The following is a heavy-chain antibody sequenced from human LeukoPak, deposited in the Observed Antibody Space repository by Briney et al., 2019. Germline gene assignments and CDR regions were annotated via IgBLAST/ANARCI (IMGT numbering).Heavy chain of an antibody. CDR2: IYYSGST. J-gene: IGHJ5*02. V-gene: IGHV4-39*01. CDR1: GGSISSSSYY. Sequence: SETLSLTCTVSGGSISSSSYYWGWIRQPPGKGLEWIGSIYYSGSTYYNTSLKSRVTISVDTSKNQFSLKLSSVTAADTAVYYCARGRGSSWYNWFDPWGQGTLVTVSS. D-gene: IGHD6-13*01. CDR3: ARGRGSSWYNWFDP.